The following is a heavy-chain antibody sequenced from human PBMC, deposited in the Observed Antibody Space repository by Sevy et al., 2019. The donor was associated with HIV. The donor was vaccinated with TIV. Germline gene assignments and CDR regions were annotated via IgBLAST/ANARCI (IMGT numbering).Heavy chain of an antibody. CDR3: AKGSAASRPYYFDY. CDR2: ITDGGGDT. D-gene: IGHD2-15*01. J-gene: IGHJ4*02. Sequence: GGSLRLSCAASGFSFSNYAMGWVRQTPGKGLEWFSAITDGGGDTYHADSVKGRFTISRDNSKNVLFLQMNSLRTDDTALYYCAKGSAASRPYYFDYWGQGTLFTVSS. V-gene: IGHV3-23*01. CDR1: GFSFSNYA.